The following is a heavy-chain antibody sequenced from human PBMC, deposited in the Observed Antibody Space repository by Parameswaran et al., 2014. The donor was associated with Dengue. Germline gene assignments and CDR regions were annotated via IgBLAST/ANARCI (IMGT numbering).Heavy chain of an antibody. D-gene: IGHD3-3*01. J-gene: IGHJ5*02. CDR2: IYYSGYT. CDR3: ARSPNVFGNWVDP. Sequence: AISSARWIRQPPGKGLEWIGYIYYSGYTNYNPSLKSRVTISVDTSKNQFSLKLSSVTAADTAVYYCARSPNVFGNWVDPWGQGTLVTVSS. V-gene: IGHV4-59*01. CDR1: AISSA.